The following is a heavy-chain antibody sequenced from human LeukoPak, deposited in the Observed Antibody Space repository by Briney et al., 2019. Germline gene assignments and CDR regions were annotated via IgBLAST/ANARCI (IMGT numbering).Heavy chain of an antibody. Sequence: SETLSLTCTVSGGSISSSSYYWGWIRQPPGKGLEWVGSIYYSGSTYYNPSLKSRVTISVDTSKNQFSLKLSSVTAADTAVYYCARVVGDVGGSEFDYWGQGTLVTVSS. J-gene: IGHJ4*02. CDR3: ARVVGDVGGSEFDY. CDR2: IYYSGST. V-gene: IGHV4-39*07. D-gene: IGHD2-15*01. CDR1: GGSISSSSYY.